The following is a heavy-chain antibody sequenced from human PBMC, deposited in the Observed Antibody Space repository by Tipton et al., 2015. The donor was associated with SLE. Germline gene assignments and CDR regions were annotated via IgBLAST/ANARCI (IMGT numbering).Heavy chain of an antibody. Sequence: TLSLTCTVSGGSISSYYWSWIRQPPGKGLEWIGYIYYSGSTNYNPSLKSRVTISEDTSKNQFSLKLSSVTAADTAVYYCARVIAVAGVGFDYWGQGTLVTVSS. CDR1: GGSISSYY. CDR3: ARVIAVAGVGFDY. D-gene: IGHD6-19*01. CDR2: IYYSGST. J-gene: IGHJ4*02. V-gene: IGHV4-59*01.